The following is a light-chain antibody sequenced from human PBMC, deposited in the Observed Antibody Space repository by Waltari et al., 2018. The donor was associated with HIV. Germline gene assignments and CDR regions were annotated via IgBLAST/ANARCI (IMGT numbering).Light chain of an antibody. V-gene: IGLV2-14*01. J-gene: IGLJ3*02. CDR1: SSDVGGYNY. Sequence: QSALTQPAAVSGSPGQSITIACTGTSSDVGGYNYVSCYQQHPGKAPKLMIYEVSNRPSGVSNRFSGSKSGNTAYLTISGLQAEDEADYYCSSYTSSSTLGVFGGGTKLTVL. CDR2: EVS. CDR3: SSYTSSSTLGV.